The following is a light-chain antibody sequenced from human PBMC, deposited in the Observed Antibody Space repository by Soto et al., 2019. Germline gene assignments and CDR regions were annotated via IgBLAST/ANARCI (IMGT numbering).Light chain of an antibody. Sequence: DIVMTQSPDSLAVSLGERATINCKSSQSLFYSSNNKDSLAWYQQKPGQPPRLLIYWASTRESGVPERFSGSGSGTDFTLTVSSLQAEDVAVYYCQQYFNTPWTFGQGTKVEIK. J-gene: IGKJ1*01. V-gene: IGKV4-1*01. CDR3: QQYFNTPWT. CDR2: WAS. CDR1: QSLFYSSNNKDS.